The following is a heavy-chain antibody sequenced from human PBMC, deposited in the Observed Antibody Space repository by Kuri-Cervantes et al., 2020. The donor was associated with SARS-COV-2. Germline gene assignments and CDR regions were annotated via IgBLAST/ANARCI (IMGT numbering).Heavy chain of an antibody. D-gene: IGHD6-6*01. CDR2: ISSSSGYI. V-gene: IGHV3-21*01. CDR1: GFTFSSYS. J-gene: IGHJ4*02. CDR3: ARGCSSTYFDY. Sequence: GESRRLSCAASGFTFSSYSMNWVRQAPGKGLEWVSSISSSSGYIYYADSVKGRFTISRDNAKNSLYLQMNSLRAEDTAVYYCARGCSSTYFDYWGQGTLVTVSS.